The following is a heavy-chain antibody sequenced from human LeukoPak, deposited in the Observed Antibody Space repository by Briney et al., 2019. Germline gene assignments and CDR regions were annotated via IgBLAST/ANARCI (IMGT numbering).Heavy chain of an antibody. CDR2: ITAANGNT. V-gene: IGHV1-18*01. CDR1: GYNFNTYG. J-gene: IGHJ3*02. CDR3: ARDLARGYSYGYNAFDI. D-gene: IGHD5-18*01. Sequence: ASVKVSCKASGYNFNTYGIAWVRPAPRQGLEWMGWITAANGNTNYAQKVQGRVTMTTDTSTSTAYMELRSLRSDDTAVYFCARDLARGYSYGYNAFDIWGQGTMVTVSS.